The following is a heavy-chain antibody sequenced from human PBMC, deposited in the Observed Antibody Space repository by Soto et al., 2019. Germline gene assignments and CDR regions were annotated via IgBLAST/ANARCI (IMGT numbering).Heavy chain of an antibody. Sequence: ASVKVSCKASGYTFTGYYMHWVRQAPGQGLEWMGWINPNSGGTNYAQKFQGWVTMTRDTSISTAYMELSRLRSDDTAVYYCARGFRDAIFGVVIDAFDIWGQGTMVTVSS. CDR3: ARGFRDAIFGVVIDAFDI. CDR1: GYTFTGYY. V-gene: IGHV1-2*04. J-gene: IGHJ3*02. CDR2: INPNSGGT. D-gene: IGHD3-3*01.